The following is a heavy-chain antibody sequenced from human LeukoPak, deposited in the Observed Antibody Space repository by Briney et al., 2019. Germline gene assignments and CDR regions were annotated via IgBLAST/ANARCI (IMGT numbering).Heavy chain of an antibody. J-gene: IGHJ6*02. CDR2: IYYSGST. D-gene: IGHD3-3*01. V-gene: IGHV4-39*01. CDR1: GGSISSSSYY. Sequence: SETLSLTCTVSGGSISSSSYYWGWIRQPPKTGLEWIGSIYYSGSTYYNPSLKSRVTISVDTSKNQFSLKLSSVTAADTAVYYCAGGVVIIKYYYYGMDVWGQGTTVTVSS. CDR3: AGGVVIIKYYYYGMDV.